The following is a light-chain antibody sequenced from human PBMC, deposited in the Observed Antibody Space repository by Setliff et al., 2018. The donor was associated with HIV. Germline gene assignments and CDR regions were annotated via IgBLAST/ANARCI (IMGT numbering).Light chain of an antibody. CDR1: SSDVGGYNY. J-gene: IGLJ1*01. V-gene: IGLV2-14*01. CDR2: EVS. CDR3: SSYTSSSTYV. Sequence: ALTQPASVSGSPGQSITISCTGTSSDVGGYNYVSWYQQHPGKAPKLMIYEVSHRPSGVSNRFSGSKSGNTASLTISGLQAEDEADYYCSSYTSSSTYVFGTGTKVTVL.